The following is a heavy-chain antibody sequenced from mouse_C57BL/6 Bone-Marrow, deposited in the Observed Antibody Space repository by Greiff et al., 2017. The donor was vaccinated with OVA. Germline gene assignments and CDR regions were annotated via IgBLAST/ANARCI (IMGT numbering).Heavy chain of an antibody. CDR1: GFTFSDYG. D-gene: IGHD2-10*02. CDR3: ARQGYGTWYFDV. J-gene: IGHJ1*03. Sequence: EVHLVESGGGLVQPGGSLKLSCAASGFTFSDYGMAWVRQAPRKGPEWVAFISNLAYSIYYADTVKGRFTISRENAKNTLYLEMSSLRSEDTAMYYCARQGYGTWYFDVWGTGTTVTVSS. V-gene: IGHV5-15*01. CDR2: ISNLAYSI.